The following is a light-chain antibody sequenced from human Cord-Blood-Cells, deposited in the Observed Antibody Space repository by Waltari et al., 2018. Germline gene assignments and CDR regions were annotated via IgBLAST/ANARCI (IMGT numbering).Light chain of an antibody. V-gene: IGLV1-44*01. CDR2: SNN. J-gene: IGLJ1*01. CDR3: AAWDDSLNGYV. CDR1: SSNIGSNP. Sequence: QSVLTQPPSASGTPGQRVPISCSGSSSNIGSNPVNWYQQLPGTAPKLLIYSNNHRPSGVPDRFSGSKSGTSASLAISGLQSEDEADYYCAAWDDSLNGYVFGTGTKVTVL.